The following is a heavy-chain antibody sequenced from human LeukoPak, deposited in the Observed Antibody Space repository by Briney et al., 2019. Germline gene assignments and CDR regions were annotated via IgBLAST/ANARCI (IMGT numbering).Heavy chain of an antibody. CDR3: AKKVPGTAAAGIDY. CDR1: GFTFNSYA. D-gene: IGHD6-13*01. CDR2: RSYDGSNK. J-gene: IGHJ4*02. Sequence: GGSLRLSCAASGFTFNSYAMHWVRQAPGKGLEWVAVRSYDGSNKYYADSVKGRFTTSRDNSKKTLYLQMNSLRAEDTAVYYCAKKVPGTAAAGIDYWGQGTLVTVSS. V-gene: IGHV3-30*04.